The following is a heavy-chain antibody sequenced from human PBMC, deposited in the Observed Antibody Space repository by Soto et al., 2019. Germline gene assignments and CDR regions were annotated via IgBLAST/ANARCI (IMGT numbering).Heavy chain of an antibody. CDR2: ISGSGGST. CDR3: TKGYCGGDSCTLTWFAP. J-gene: IGHJ5*02. V-gene: IGHV3-23*01. CDR1: GFTFSSYA. Sequence: GESLRLSCAASGFTFSSYAMSWVRQAPGQGLEWVSAISGSGGSTYYAGSVKGRFTISRDNSKNTLYLQINSLRAEDTAVYYCTKGYCGGDSCTLTWFAPGGQ. D-gene: IGHD2-15*01.